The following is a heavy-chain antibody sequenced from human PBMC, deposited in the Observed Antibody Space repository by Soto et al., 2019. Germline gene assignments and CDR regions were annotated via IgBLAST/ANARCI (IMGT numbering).Heavy chain of an antibody. Sequence: GGSLRLSCAASGFTFSSYEMNWVRQAPGKGLEWIAYIFGERDTIYTDSVRGRFTISRDNAKNSLYLQMNSLRAEDTAVYYCAREKSGCSGDCLDYWGQGTLVTVSS. V-gene: IGHV3-48*03. J-gene: IGHJ4*02. CDR2: IFGERDTI. D-gene: IGHD2-21*02. CDR3: AREKSGCSGDCLDY. CDR1: GFTFSSYE.